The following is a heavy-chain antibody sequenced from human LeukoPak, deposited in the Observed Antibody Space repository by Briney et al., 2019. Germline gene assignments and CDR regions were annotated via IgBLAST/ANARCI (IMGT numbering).Heavy chain of an antibody. D-gene: IGHD3-10*01. CDR2: IRYDGSNK. V-gene: IGHV3-30*02. J-gene: IGHJ4*02. Sequence: GGSLRLSCAASGFTFSSYGMHRVRQAPGKGLEWVAFIRYDGSNKYYADSVKGRFTISRDNSKNTLYLQMNSLRAEDTAVYYCARDAALWFGELGELYYFDYWGQGTLVTVSS. CDR1: GFTFSSYG. CDR3: ARDAALWFGELGELYYFDY.